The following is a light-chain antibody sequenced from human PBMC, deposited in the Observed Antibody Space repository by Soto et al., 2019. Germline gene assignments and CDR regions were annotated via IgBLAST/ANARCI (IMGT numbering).Light chain of an antibody. CDR3: QQRFSWPPT. V-gene: IGKV3-11*01. J-gene: IGKJ4*01. CDR2: DTS. CDR1: QSVSRY. Sequence: EIGLTQSPATLSLSPGESATLSCRASQSVSRYLAWYQQKPGQAPRLLIHDTSTRATGVPDTFSGSGSGTEFTLTISSLEPEDFAMYYCQQRFSWPPTFGGGTHVGIK.